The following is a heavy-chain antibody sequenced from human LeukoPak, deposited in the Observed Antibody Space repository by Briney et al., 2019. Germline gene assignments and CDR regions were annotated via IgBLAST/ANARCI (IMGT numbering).Heavy chain of an antibody. Sequence: GSLRLSCVASGFTFSNYWMHWVRQPPGKGLVWVSRIYVDGRTTNYAASVKGRFTISRDNAKNTVYLEMNSLSVEDTATYYCIRDFRSADLWGQGTLVTVTS. CDR2: IYVDGRTT. J-gene: IGHJ5*02. CDR1: GFTFSNYW. CDR3: IRDFRSADL. V-gene: IGHV3-74*01.